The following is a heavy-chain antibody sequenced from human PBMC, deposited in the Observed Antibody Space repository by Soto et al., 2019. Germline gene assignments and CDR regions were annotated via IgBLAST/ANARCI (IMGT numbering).Heavy chain of an antibody. D-gene: IGHD7-27*01. CDR3: VRDLLGSGGHLDY. CDR1: GFIFSSFG. Sequence: LRLSCAASGFIFSSFGMHWVRQAPGKGLEWVAHIWYDGSNTYYADSVKGRFTISRDNSRNTLYLQMNSLRAEDTAVYHCVRDLLGSGGHLDYWGQGTPVTVSS. V-gene: IGHV3-33*01. CDR2: IWYDGSNT. J-gene: IGHJ4*02.